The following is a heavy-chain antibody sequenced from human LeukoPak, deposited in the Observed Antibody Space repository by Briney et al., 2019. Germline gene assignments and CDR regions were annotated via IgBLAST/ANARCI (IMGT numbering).Heavy chain of an antibody. CDR1: GFTFGKYW. J-gene: IGHJ4*02. V-gene: IGHV3-7*03. CDR3: ARDQYDTWSRRGNFDS. D-gene: IGHD3-3*01. Sequence: GGSLRLSCVASGFTFGKYWMSWVGQAPGKGLEWVANIKLDGSEKNYVDSVKGRFTISRDNTKNSLYLQMNSLRAEDTAVFYCARDQYDTWSRRGNFDSWGQGTLVIVSS. CDR2: IKLDGSEK.